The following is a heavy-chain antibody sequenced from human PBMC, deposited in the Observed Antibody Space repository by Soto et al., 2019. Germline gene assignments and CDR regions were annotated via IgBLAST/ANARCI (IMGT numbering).Heavy chain of an antibody. Sequence: PSETQSLTCAVYGGSLSCNYWGWIRQPPGKGLEWIGETHHSGSTAYNPSLKSRVTISVDTSRNQFSLKLNSVTAADTAVYYCARTTAAIHLNYWSQGTLVTVSS. CDR1: GGSLSCNY. CDR2: THHSGST. J-gene: IGHJ4*02. CDR3: ARTTAAIHLNY. D-gene: IGHD2-21*02. V-gene: IGHV4-34*01.